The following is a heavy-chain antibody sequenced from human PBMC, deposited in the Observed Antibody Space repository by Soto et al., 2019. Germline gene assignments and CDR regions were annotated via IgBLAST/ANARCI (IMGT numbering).Heavy chain of an antibody. J-gene: IGHJ4*02. CDR2: ISYDGSNK. CDR1: GFILSSYG. CDR3: AKVSIVGAITDFDY. V-gene: IGHV3-30*18. Sequence: QVPLVESGGGVVQPGRSLRLSCAASGFILSSYGMHWVRQAPGKGLEWVAVISYDGSNKYYADSVKGRFIISRDNSRNTLCLQMNSLRPEDTAVYYCAKVSIVGAITDFDYWGQGTLVTVSS. D-gene: IGHD1-26*01.